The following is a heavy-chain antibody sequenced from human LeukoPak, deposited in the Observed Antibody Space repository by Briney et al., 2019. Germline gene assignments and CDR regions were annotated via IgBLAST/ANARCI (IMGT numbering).Heavy chain of an antibody. CDR1: GGSIRSYY. D-gene: IGHD1-7*01. CDR2: IYDSGTT. Sequence: KPSETLSLTCTVSGGSIRSYYWSWIRQSPGKGLEWIGYIYDSGTTNYNPSLDSRVTISVDTSRNQFSLKLSSVTAADTAVYYCARHTVSWDYEAFDIWGQGTTVTVSS. J-gene: IGHJ3*02. V-gene: IGHV4-59*08. CDR3: ARHTVSWDYEAFDI.